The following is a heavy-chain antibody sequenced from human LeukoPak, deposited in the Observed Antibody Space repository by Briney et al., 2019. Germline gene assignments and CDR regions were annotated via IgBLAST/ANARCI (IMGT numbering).Heavy chain of an antibody. CDR3: ARAQGDVGYYYGSGSVGMDV. J-gene: IGHJ6*02. CDR1: GYSISSGYY. D-gene: IGHD3-10*01. V-gene: IGHV4-38-2*02. Sequence: SETLSLTCTVSGYSISSGYYWGWIRQPPGKGLEWIGSIYHSGSTYYNPSLKSRVTISVDTSKNQFSLKLSSVTAADTAVYYCARAQGDVGYYYGSGSVGMDVWGQGTTVTVSS. CDR2: IYHSGST.